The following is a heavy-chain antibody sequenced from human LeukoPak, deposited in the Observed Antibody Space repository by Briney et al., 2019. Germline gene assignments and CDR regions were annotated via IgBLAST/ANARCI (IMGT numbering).Heavy chain of an antibody. CDR2: ISSSGSTI. CDR3: AGGLLAAAGTN. Sequence: PGGSLRLSCAASGFTFSSYEMNWVRQAPGKGLEWVSYISSSGSTIYYADSVKGRFTISRDNAKNSLYLQMNSLRAEDTAVYYCAGGLLAAAGTNWGQGTLVTVSS. V-gene: IGHV3-48*03. CDR1: GFTFSSYE. J-gene: IGHJ4*02. D-gene: IGHD6-13*01.